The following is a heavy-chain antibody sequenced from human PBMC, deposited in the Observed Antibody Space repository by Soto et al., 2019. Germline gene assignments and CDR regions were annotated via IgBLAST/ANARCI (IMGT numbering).Heavy chain of an antibody. V-gene: IGHV3-23*01. Sequence: EGSLRLSCAASGFTFSSYAMSWVRQAPGKGLEWVSGLSGSGGTTYYADSVRGRFSISRDNSKNTLYLQMNSLRAEDTAVYYCTTDSYSSITIVRFDYWGHGTLVTVSS. CDR2: LSGSGGTT. CDR1: GFTFSSYA. J-gene: IGHJ4*01. D-gene: IGHD2-2*01. CDR3: TTDSYSSITIVRFDY.